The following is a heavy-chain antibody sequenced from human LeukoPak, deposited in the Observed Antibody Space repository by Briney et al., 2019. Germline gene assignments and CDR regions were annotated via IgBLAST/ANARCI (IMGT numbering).Heavy chain of an antibody. Sequence: GGSVRLSCAASGFTFSYYSMNWVRQAPGKGLEWVSSISSSSGYIYYADSVKGRFTISRDNAKNSLYLQMNSLRVEDTALYYCARVRSSSWYDYWGQGDLCTVSS. J-gene: IGHJ4*02. V-gene: IGHV3-21*01. CDR1: GFTFSYYS. CDR2: ISSSSGYI. D-gene: IGHD6-13*01. CDR3: ARVRSSSWYDY.